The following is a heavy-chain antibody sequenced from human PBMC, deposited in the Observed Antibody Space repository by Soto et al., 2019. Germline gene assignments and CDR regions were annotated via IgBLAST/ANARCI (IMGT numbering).Heavy chain of an antibody. V-gene: IGHV4-34*01. CDR1: GGSFSGYY. CDR2: INHSGTI. Sequence: PSETLSLTCAVYGGSFSGYYWTWIRQPPGKGLEWIGEINHSGTINFNPSLKSRLTISLDTSKKHFSLQLSSVTDADTAAYYCARADRTLVTSYSLDVWGQGTTVTVS. J-gene: IGHJ6*02. CDR3: ARADRTLVTSYSLDV. D-gene: IGHD2-21*02.